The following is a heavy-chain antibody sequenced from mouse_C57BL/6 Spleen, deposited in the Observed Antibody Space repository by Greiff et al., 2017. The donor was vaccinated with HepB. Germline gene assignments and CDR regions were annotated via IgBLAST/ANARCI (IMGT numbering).Heavy chain of an antibody. D-gene: IGHD2-1*01. J-gene: IGHJ4*01. CDR3: AREGVYGNYGYYVMDY. Sequence: EVQWVESGGGLVKPGGSLKLSCAASGFTFSDYGMHWVRQAPEKGLEWVAYISSGSSTIYYADTVKGRFTISRDNAKNTLFLQRTSLRSEDTAMYYCAREGVYGNYGYYVMDYWGQGTSVTVSS. CDR1: GFTFSDYG. CDR2: ISSGSSTI. V-gene: IGHV5-17*01.